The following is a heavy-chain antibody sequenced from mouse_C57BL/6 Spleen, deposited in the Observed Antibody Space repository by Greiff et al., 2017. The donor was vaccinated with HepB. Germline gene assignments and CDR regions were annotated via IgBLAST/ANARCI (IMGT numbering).Heavy chain of an antibody. D-gene: IGHD1-1*01. J-gene: IGHJ1*03. CDR3: ARYSDCYGSSDYDLDD. CDR1: GSSLTSYA. Sequence: SGSSLTSYAVHWVRQSPGKGLEWLGVIWSGGSTDYNADFISRLSICKDNFKSQVFFIMNSPQTNDTAVYYCARYSDCYGSSDYDLDDWGTGTTVTVSS. CDR2: IWSGGST. V-gene: IGHV2-2*02.